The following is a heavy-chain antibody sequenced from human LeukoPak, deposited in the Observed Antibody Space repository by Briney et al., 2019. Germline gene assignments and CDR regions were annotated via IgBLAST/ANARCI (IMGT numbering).Heavy chain of an antibody. CDR1: GGSISSSSYY. D-gene: IGHD2-2*02. CDR2: IYYSGST. V-gene: IGHV4-39*07. J-gene: IGHJ5*02. CDR3: ARVIVVVPAAIRVVMYWFDP. Sequence: SETLSLTCTVSGGSISSSSYYWGWIRQPPGKGLEWIGSIYYSGSTYYNPSLKSRVTISVDTSKNQFSLKLSSVTAADTAVYYCARVIVVVPAAIRVVMYWFDPWGQGTLVTVSS.